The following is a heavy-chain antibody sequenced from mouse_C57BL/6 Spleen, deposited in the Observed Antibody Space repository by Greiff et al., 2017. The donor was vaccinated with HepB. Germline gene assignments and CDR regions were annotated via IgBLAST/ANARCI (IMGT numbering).Heavy chain of an antibody. J-gene: IGHJ3*01. Sequence: EVQLVESGPGLVKPSQSLSLTCSVTGYSITSGYYWNWIRQFPGNKLEWMGYISYDGSNNYNPSLKNRISITRDTSKNQFFLKLNSVTTEDTATYYCARGITTVPPFAYWGQGTLVTVSA. CDR3: ARGITTVPPFAY. V-gene: IGHV3-6*01. D-gene: IGHD1-1*01. CDR1: GYSITSGYY. CDR2: ISYDGSN.